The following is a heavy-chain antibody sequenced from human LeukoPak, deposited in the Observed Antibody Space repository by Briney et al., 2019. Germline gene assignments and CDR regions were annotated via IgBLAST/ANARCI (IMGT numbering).Heavy chain of an antibody. CDR1: EFSFSSYE. D-gene: IGHD6-25*01. CDR2: ISSSGSPI. CDR3: ARVSYSGGVY. J-gene: IGHJ4*02. Sequence: PGGSLRLSCTASEFSFSSYEINWVRQAPGKGLEWVSYISSSGSPIFYADSVKGRFTISRDNAKNSVYLQLNSLRAEDTAVYYCARVSYSGGVYWGQGTLVAVSS. V-gene: IGHV3-48*03.